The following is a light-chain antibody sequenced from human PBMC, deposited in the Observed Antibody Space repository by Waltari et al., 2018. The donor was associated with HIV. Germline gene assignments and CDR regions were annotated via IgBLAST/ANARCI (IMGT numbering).Light chain of an antibody. V-gene: IGLV2-14*01. Sequence: QSALTQTASVSGSPGQSITISCTGSSRDVGGYDHVSCYQQHPGQAPKLVIYEVYNRPSGISHRFSGSKSGNTASLTISGLQAEDEADYFCSSYTSSNTLVFGGGTKVTVL. CDR1: SRDVGGYDH. CDR3: SSYTSSNTLV. J-gene: IGLJ2*01. CDR2: EVY.